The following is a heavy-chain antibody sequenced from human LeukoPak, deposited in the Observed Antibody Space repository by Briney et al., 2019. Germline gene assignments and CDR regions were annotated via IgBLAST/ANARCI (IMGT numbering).Heavy chain of an antibody. CDR3: AREPGENWNSVDY. CDR2: IKQDGSEK. D-gene: IGHD1-7*01. CDR1: GFTLSSYW. Sequence: PGGSLRLSCAASGFTLSSYWMSWVRQAPGKGLEWVANIKQDGSEKYYVDSVKGRFTISRDNAKNSLYLQMNSLRAEDTAVYYCAREPGENWNSVDYWGQGTLVTVSS. V-gene: IGHV3-7*03. J-gene: IGHJ4*02.